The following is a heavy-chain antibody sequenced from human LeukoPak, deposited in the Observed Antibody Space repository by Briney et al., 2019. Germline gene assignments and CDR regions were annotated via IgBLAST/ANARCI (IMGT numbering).Heavy chain of an antibody. CDR1: GVTFSSYW. Sequence: GGSLRLSCAGSGVTFSSYWMSWVRQAPGKGLEWVSPISGDGGSTYYADSVRGRFTISRDNSKNSLYLQMDSLRTEDTAFYYCAKEIDTLGTNAFDIWGQGTMVTVSS. J-gene: IGHJ3*02. V-gene: IGHV3-43*02. D-gene: IGHD2-15*01. CDR2: ISGDGGST. CDR3: AKEIDTLGTNAFDI.